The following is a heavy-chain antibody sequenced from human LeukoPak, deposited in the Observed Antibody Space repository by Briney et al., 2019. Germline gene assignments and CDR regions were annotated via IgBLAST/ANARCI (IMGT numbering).Heavy chain of an antibody. Sequence: SETLSLTCTVSGGSISSGSYYWSWIRQPAGKGLEWIGRIYTSGSTNYNPSLKSRVTISVDTSKNQFSLKLSSVTAADTAVYYCARAPWVGAFDIWGQGTMVTVSS. CDR3: ARAPWVGAFDI. CDR1: GGSISSGSYY. V-gene: IGHV4-61*02. CDR2: IYTSGST. D-gene: IGHD1-26*01. J-gene: IGHJ3*02.